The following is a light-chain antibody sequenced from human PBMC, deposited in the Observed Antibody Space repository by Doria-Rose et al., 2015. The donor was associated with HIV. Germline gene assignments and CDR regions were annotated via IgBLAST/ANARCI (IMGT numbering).Light chain of an antibody. V-gene: IGLV2-8*01. CDR2: QVN. CDR3: SSFGGNFHVL. Sequence: PGQSVTLSCTGTNSDVGASDSVSWYQQHPGMAPKLLIYQVNKRPSGVPDRFSGFKSGNTASLTVSGLQVDDEGDYYCSSFGGNFHVLFGGGTKLSVL. CDR1: NSDVGASDS. J-gene: IGLJ3*02.